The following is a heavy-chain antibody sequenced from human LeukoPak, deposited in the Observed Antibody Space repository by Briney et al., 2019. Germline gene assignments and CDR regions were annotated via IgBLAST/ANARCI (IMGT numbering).Heavy chain of an antibody. CDR3: ARTLTMVRGVEFTIAPHYYMDV. CDR2: ISGSGGST. D-gene: IGHD3-10*01. CDR1: GFTFSSYA. Sequence: GGSLRLSCAGSGFTFSSYAMSWVRQAPGKGMKWVSAISGSGGSTYYADSVKGRFTISRDNAKNTLYLQMNSLRAEDTAVYYCARTLTMVRGVEFTIAPHYYMDVWGKGTTVTVSS. J-gene: IGHJ6*03. V-gene: IGHV3-23*01.